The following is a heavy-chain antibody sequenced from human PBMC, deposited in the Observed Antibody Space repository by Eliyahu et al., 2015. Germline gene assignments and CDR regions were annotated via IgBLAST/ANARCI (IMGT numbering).Heavy chain of an antibody. CDR1: GGSMSSGY. Sequence: QESGPGLVKPSETLSLTCTVSGGSMSSGYWSWIRQPAGKGLEWIGRIYASGTTNYNPSLKSRVTMSVDTSKNQFSLNLNSVTAADTAVYYCARDRGDSSGWYFDYWGQGTLVTVSS. CDR3: ARDRGDSSGWYFDY. V-gene: IGHV4-4*07. J-gene: IGHJ4*02. CDR2: IYASGTT. D-gene: IGHD6-19*01.